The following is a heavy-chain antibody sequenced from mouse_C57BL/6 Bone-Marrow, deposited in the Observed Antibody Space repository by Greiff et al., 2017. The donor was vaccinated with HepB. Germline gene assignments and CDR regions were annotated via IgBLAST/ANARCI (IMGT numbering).Heavy chain of an antibody. J-gene: IGHJ3*01. CDR3: AREGLYWAPTAWFAY. Sequence: QVQLQQPGAELVMPGASVKLSCKASGYTFTSYWMHWVKQRPGQGLEWIGEIDPSDSYTNYNQKFKGKSTLTVDKSSSTAYMQLSSLTSEDSAVYSCAREGLYWAPTAWFAYWGQGTLVTVSA. D-gene: IGHD6-5*01. CDR2: IDPSDSYT. V-gene: IGHV1-69*01. CDR1: GYTFTSYW.